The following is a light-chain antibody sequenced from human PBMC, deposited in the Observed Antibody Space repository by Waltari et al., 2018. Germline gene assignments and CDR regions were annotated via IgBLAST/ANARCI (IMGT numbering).Light chain of an antibody. J-gene: IGLJ2*01. V-gene: IGLV2-23*02. CDR2: EVS. Sequence: QSALTQPASVSGSPGQSITISCTGTSSDVGSYNLVSWYQQHPGKAPKLMIYEVSKRTSGVSNAFFGSKSGNTASLTISGLQAEDEAAYYCCSYAGSSTHVVFGGGTKLTVL. CDR1: SSDVGSYNL. CDR3: CSYAGSSTHVV.